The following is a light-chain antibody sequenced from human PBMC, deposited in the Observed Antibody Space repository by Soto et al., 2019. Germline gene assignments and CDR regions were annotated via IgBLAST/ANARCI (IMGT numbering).Light chain of an antibody. J-gene: IGKJ1*01. V-gene: IGKV3-20*01. CDR2: DVS. Sequence: EIVLTQSPGTLSLSPGERATLSCRASQSVSNDYLAWYQQKPGQAPRVLIYDVSTRATGIPDRFSGSGSGTDFTLTISRLEPEDFAVYYCQQYGSSPWTFGQGTKVQIK. CDR3: QQYGSSPWT. CDR1: QSVSNDY.